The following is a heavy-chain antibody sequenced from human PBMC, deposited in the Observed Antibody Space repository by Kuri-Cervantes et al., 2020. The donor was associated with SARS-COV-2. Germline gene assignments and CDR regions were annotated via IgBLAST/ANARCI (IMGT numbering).Heavy chain of an antibody. CDR3: ARERGLRGWFDP. J-gene: IGHJ5*02. V-gene: IGHV3-53*01. CDR1: GFTFSSYG. CDR2: IYSGGST. Sequence: GESLKISCAASGFTFSSYGMHWVRQAPGKGLEWVSVIYSGGSTYYADSVKGRFTISRDNYKNTLYLQMNSLRAEDTAVYYCARERGLRGWFDPWGQGTLVTVSS.